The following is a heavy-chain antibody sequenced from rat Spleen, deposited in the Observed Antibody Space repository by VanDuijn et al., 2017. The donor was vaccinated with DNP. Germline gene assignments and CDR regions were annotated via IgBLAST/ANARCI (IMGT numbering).Heavy chain of an antibody. CDR3: TRDRTLLAFDY. CDR1: GFSLTGYN. V-gene: IGHV2-41*01. CDR2: IWNTGGT. Sequence: QVQLKESGPGLVQPSQTLSLTCTVAGFSLTGYNVHWVRQPPGKGLEWMGIIWNTGGTRYNSALKSRLTIIKDTSKSQVFLKMNSLQTDDTGTYYCTRDRTLLAFDYWGQGVMVTVSS. J-gene: IGHJ2*01. D-gene: IGHD4-2*01.